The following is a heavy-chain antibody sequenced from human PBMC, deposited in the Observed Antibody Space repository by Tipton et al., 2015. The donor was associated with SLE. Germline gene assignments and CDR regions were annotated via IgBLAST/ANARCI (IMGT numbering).Heavy chain of an antibody. Sequence: TLSLTCTVSGGSISSSSYYWSWIRQPPGKGLEWIGYIYYSGSTNYNPSLKSRVTISVDTSKNQFSLKLSSVTAADTAVYYCARDVSSGWYFDLWGRGTLVTVSS. V-gene: IGHV4-61*01. J-gene: IGHJ2*01. CDR2: IYYSGST. D-gene: IGHD6-19*01. CDR3: ARDVSSGWYFDL. CDR1: GGSISSSSYY.